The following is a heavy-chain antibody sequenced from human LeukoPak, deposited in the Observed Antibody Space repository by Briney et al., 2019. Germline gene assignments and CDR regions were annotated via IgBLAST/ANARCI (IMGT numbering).Heavy chain of an antibody. CDR3: AREGSSGWYSYYMDV. V-gene: IGHV3-48*01. CDR2: ISSSSSTI. Sequence: GGSLRLSCAASGFTSSSYSMNWVRQAPGKGLEWVSYISSSSSTIYYADSVKGRFTISRDNAKNSLYLQMNSLRAEDTAVYYCAREGSSGWYSYYMDVWGKGTTVTVSS. D-gene: IGHD6-19*01. J-gene: IGHJ6*03. CDR1: GFTSSSYS.